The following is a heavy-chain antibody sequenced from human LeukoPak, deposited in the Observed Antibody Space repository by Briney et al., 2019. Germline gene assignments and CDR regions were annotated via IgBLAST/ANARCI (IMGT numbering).Heavy chain of an antibody. CDR2: IYSGGST. CDR1: GFTVSSNY. Sequence: GGSLRLSCAASGFTVSSNYMSWVRQAPGKGLEWVSVIYSGGSTYYADSVKGRFTISRDNSKNTLYLQMNSLRAEDTAVYYCARQLRYFDWLFMGALDYWGQGTLVTVSS. J-gene: IGHJ4*02. CDR3: ARQLRYFDWLFMGALDY. V-gene: IGHV3-66*04. D-gene: IGHD3-9*01.